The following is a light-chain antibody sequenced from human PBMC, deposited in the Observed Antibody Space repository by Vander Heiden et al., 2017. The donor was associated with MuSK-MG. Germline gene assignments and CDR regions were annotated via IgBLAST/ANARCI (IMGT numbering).Light chain of an antibody. CDR3: NSYTSSSPPDV. V-gene: IGLV2-14*03. CDR2: GVS. Sequence: QSALTHPDPESGSPGQSIPGSRTGTNTDIGAYNFVTWYHHHPGQAPKLMYYGVSSRPSGVSNRFSGSKSGTTALPTISGLEAEEEADYYGNSYTSSSPPDVFGTGTKVTGL. J-gene: IGLJ1*01. CDR1: NTDIGAYNF.